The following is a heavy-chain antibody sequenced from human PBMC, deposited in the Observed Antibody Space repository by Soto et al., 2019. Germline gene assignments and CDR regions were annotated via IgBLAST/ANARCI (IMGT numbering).Heavy chain of an antibody. J-gene: IGHJ4*02. CDR1: GFTFSSYG. CDR3: AKGWRSTSCPEGY. V-gene: IGHV3-30*18. D-gene: IGHD2-2*01. CDR2: ISYDGSNK. Sequence: QVQLVESGGGVVQPGRSLRLSCAASGFTFSSYGMHWVRQAPGKGLEWVAVISYDGSNKYYADSVKGRFTISRDNSKNTLYLQMNSLRAEDTAVYYCAKGWRSTSCPEGYWGQGTLVTVSS.